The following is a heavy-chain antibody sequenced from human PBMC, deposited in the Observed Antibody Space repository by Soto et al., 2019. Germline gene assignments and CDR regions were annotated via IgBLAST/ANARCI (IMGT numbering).Heavy chain of an antibody. Sequence: SLRLSCAASGFTFRSYAMHWVRQAPGAGLEWVAVISYDRANKYYADSVKGRFTISRDNSKNTLYLQMDSLRVDDTAVYYCARVGTWSTYENNYGMDVWGQGTTVTVS. J-gene: IGHJ6*02. CDR1: GFTFRSYA. CDR3: ARVGTWSTYENNYGMDV. CDR2: ISYDRANK. D-gene: IGHD3-3*01. V-gene: IGHV3-30-3*01.